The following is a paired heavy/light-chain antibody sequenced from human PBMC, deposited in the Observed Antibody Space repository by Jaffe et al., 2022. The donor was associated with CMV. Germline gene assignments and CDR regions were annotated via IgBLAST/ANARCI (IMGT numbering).Light chain of an antibody. J-gene: IGLJ3*02. Sequence: SYVLTQPPSVSVAPGKTARITCGGNNIGSKSVHWYQQKPGQAPVLVIYYDSDRPSGIPERFSGSNSGNTATLTISRVEAGDEADYYCQVWDSSSDHQGVFGGGTKLTVL. CDR3: QVWDSSSDHQGV. CDR2: YDS. V-gene: IGLV3-21*04. CDR1: NIGSKS.
Heavy chain of an antibody. D-gene: IGHD3-10*01. J-gene: IGHJ3*02. CDR3: ARSSHSGSASAWAFDI. CDR2: IYYSGST. V-gene: IGHV4-59*08. CDR1: GGSISSYY. Sequence: QVQLQESGPGLVKPSETLSLTCTVSGGSISSYYWSWIRQPPGKGLEWIGYIYYSGSTNYNPSLKSRVTISVDTSKNQFSLKLSSVTAADTAVYYCARSSHSGSASAWAFDIWGQGTMVTVSS.